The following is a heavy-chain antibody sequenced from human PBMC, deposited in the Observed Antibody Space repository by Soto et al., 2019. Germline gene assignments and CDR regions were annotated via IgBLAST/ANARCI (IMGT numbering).Heavy chain of an antibody. J-gene: IGHJ5*02. V-gene: IGHV4-59*01. CDR1: GGSISSYY. CDR3: ARLWFGERYNWFDP. Sequence: SETLSLTCTVSGGSISSYYWSWIRQPPGKGLEWIGYIYYSGSTNYNPSLKSRVTISVDTSKSQFSLKLSSVTAADTAVYYCARLWFGERYNWFDPWGQGTLVTVSS. CDR2: IYYSGST. D-gene: IGHD3-10*01.